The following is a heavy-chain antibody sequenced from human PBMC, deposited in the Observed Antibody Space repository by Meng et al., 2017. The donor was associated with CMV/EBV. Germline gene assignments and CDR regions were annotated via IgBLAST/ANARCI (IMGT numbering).Heavy chain of an antibody. V-gene: IGHV4-61*01. CDR1: GGSVSSGSYY. CDR3: AKDLGDCSGGSCYTIGMDV. D-gene: IGHD2-15*01. CDR2: IYYSGST. J-gene: IGHJ6*02. Sequence: SETLSLTCTVSGGSVSSGSYYWSWIRQPPGKGLEWIGYIYYSGSTNYNPSLKSRVTISVDTSKNQFSLKLSSVTAADTAVYYCAKDLGDCSGGSCYTIGMDVWGQGTTVTVSS.